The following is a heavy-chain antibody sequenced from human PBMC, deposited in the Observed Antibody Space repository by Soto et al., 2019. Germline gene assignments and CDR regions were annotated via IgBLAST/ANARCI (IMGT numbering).Heavy chain of an antibody. V-gene: IGHV3-23*01. Sequence: GSLRLSCAASGFTFSSYAMSWVRQAPGKGLEWVSAISGSGGSTYYADSVKGRFTISRDNSKNTLYLQMNSLRAEDTAVYYCAKDEYYYGSGSPKMFYYGMDFWGQRTTVTVSS. D-gene: IGHD3-10*01. CDR2: ISGSGGST. J-gene: IGHJ6*02. CDR1: GFTFSSYA. CDR3: AKDEYYYGSGSPKMFYYGMDF.